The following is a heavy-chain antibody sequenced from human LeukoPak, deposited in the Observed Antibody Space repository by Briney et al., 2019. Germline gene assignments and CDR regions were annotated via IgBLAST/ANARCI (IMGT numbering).Heavy chain of an antibody. CDR1: GGSFSGYY. D-gene: IGHD3-22*01. V-gene: IGHV4-34*01. CDR2: INHSGST. J-gene: IGHJ4*02. Sequence: SETLSLTCAVYGGSFSGYYWSWIRQPPGKGLEWIGEINHSGSTNYNPSLKSRVTISVDTPKNQFSLKLSSVTAADTAVYYCARSDSLYYFDYWGQGTLVTVSS. CDR3: ARSDSLYYFDY.